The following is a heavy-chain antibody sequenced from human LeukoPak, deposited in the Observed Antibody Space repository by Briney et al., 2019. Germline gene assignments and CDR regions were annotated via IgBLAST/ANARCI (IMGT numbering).Heavy chain of an antibody. CDR1: GGNFINYA. CDR2: IIPIFGTA. J-gene: IGHJ3*02. Sequence: GASVKVSCKASGGNFINYAINWVRQAPGQGLEWMGGIIPIFGTANYAQKFQGRVTITTDESTSTAYMELSSLRSEDTAVYYCAKSITPLIYGDAFDIWGQGTMVTVSS. CDR3: AKSITPLIYGDAFDI. V-gene: IGHV1-69*05. D-gene: IGHD3-3*02.